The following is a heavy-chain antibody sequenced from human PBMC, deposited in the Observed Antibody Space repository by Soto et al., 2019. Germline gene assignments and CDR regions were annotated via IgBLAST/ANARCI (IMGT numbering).Heavy chain of an antibody. D-gene: IGHD1-1*01. J-gene: IGHJ4*02. V-gene: IGHV3-30-3*02. Sequence: GGSLRLSCAGSGFTFSHYSLSWVRQAPGKGLEWVAATSYDGTKKYYADSVKGRFSISRDNAKSSLYLQISSLRGDDTATYYCVKSGDNYNLLDYWGQGTPVTVSS. CDR2: TSYDGTKK. CDR3: VKSGDNYNLLDY. CDR1: GFTFSHYS.